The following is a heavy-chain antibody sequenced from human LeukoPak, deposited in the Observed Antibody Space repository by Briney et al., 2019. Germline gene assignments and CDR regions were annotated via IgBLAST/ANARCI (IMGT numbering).Heavy chain of an antibody. CDR3: ANGCSSSSCYSAFDI. Sequence: PGGSLRLSCAASGFTFSSYAMSWVRQAPGKGLEWVSGISWNSGRVDYADSVKGRFTISRDNAKNSLYLQMNSLRVEDMALYYCANGCSSSSCYSAFDIWGQGTMVTVSS. D-gene: IGHD2-2*01. V-gene: IGHV3-9*03. CDR1: GFTFSSYA. CDR2: ISWNSGRV. J-gene: IGHJ3*02.